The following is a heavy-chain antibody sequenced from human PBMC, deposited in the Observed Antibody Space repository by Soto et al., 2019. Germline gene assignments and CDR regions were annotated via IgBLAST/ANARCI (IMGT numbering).Heavy chain of an antibody. J-gene: IGHJ6*02. CDR3: ARDGRYGMDV. V-gene: IGHV4-31*03. CDR2: IYYSGST. CDR1: GGSLRSGGYY. Sequence: TLSFTCTVSGGSLRSGGYYWRWIRQHPGKGLDWIGYIYYSGSTYYIPSLKSRVTISVDTSKNQFSLKLSSVTAADSAVYYCARDGRYGMDVCGQGTTVIVSS.